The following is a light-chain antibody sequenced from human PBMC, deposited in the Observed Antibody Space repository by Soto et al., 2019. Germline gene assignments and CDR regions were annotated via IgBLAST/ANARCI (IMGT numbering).Light chain of an antibody. Sequence: QSVLTQPPSASGSPGQSVTISCTGTSSDVGGYDYVSWYQHHPGKAPKLIIYEVNKRPSGVPDRFSGSKSGNTASLTVSGLQTEDEADYYCSSYAGSYRVFGTGTKLTVL. CDR1: SSDVGGYDY. J-gene: IGLJ1*01. V-gene: IGLV2-8*01. CDR3: SSYAGSYRV. CDR2: EVN.